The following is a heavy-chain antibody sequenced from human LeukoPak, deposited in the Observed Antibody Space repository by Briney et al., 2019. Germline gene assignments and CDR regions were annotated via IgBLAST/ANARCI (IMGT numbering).Heavy chain of an antibody. CDR3: AIDRGSTTFFGRPENWFDP. CDR2: IWYGGSNK. CDR1: GFTFNSYG. D-gene: IGHD3-3*01. V-gene: IGHV3-33*01. Sequence: GGSLRLSCAASGFTFNSYGMHWLRQAPGNGLEGVAVIWYGGSNKYYADPVKGPFTISRDNSKTTLYLQMNSLRAEDTAVYYCAIDRGSTTFFGRPENWFDPWGQGTLVTVSS. J-gene: IGHJ5*02.